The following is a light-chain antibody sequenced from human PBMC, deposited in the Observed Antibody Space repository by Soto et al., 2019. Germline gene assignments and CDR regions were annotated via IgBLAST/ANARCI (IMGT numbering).Light chain of an antibody. CDR3: QQYATSPPMYT. V-gene: IGKV3-20*01. J-gene: IGKJ2*01. CDR1: QSVPSGY. Sequence: EIGLTQSPGTLSLSPGERATLSCRASQSVPSGYLGLYQQKPGQAPRLLIYVASSRATGILDRFSGSGSGTDFTLTISRLEREDFAVYYCQQYATSPPMYTFGQGTKVEIK. CDR2: VAS.